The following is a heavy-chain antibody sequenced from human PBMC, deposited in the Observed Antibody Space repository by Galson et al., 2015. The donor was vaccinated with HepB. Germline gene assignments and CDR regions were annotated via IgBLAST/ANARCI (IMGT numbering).Heavy chain of an antibody. CDR2: INHSGST. CDR3: ARAFRRAVTLDY. J-gene: IGHJ4*02. D-gene: IGHD4-17*01. CDR1: GGSFSGYY. V-gene: IGHV4-34*01. Sequence: ETLSLTCAVYGGSFSGYYWSWIRQPPGKGLEWIGEINHSGSTNYNPSLKSRVTISVDTSKNQFSLKLSSVTAADTAVYYCARAFRRAVTLDYWGQGTLVTVSS.